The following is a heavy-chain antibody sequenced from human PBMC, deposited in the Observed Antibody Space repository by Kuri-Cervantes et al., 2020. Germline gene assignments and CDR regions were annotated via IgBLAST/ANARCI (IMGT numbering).Heavy chain of an antibody. J-gene: IGHJ3*02. CDR1: GYSISSGYY. Sequence: GSLRLSCAVSGYSISSGYYWGWIRQPPGKGLEWIGSIYHSGSTYYNPSLKSRVTISVDTSKNQFSLKLSSVTAADTAVYYCARQTLSHAFDIWGQGTMVTDSS. D-gene: IGHD2-8*01. CDR2: IYHSGST. CDR3: ARQTLSHAFDI. V-gene: IGHV4-38-2*01.